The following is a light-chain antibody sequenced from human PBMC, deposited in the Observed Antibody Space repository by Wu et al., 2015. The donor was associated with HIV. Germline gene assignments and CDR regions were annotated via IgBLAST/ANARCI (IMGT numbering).Light chain of an antibody. Sequence: DIQMTQSPSSLSASIGDRVTITCRASQNITNFLTWYQQKPRKAPYLLIYAASSLQSGVPSRFSGSGSGTDFTLSIKSLQPEDFATYYCQQSDTTPWTFGQGTKVEIK. CDR1: QNITNF. V-gene: IGKV1-39*01. CDR2: AAS. CDR3: QQSDTTPWT. J-gene: IGKJ1*01.